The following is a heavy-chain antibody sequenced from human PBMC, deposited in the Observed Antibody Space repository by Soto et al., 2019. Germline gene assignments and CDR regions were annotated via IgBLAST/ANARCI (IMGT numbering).Heavy chain of an antibody. V-gene: IGHV3-15*01. CDR1: GFTFSNAW. D-gene: IGHD3-10*01. Sequence: EVQLVESGGGLVKPGGSLRLSCAASGFTFSNAWMSWVRQAPGKGLEWVGRIKSKTDGGTTDYAAPVKGRFTISRDDSKNTLYMQMNSLKTEDTAVYYCTTDVEWNYYGSGSYYPPWFDPWGQGTLVTVSS. CDR2: IKSKTDGGTT. J-gene: IGHJ5*02. CDR3: TTDVEWNYYGSGSYYPPWFDP.